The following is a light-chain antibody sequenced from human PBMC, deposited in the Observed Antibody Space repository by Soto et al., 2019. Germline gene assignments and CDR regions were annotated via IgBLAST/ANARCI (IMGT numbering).Light chain of an antibody. J-gene: IGKJ5*01. Sequence: IQMTHSSSTLSASVGDRVTITCRASQSISSWLAWYQQKPGKAPKLLIYDASNLESGVPSRFSGSGSGTEFTLTIISLQPDDFATYYCQQYNSYPITFGQGTRLEIK. CDR2: DAS. CDR3: QQYNSYPIT. V-gene: IGKV1-5*01. CDR1: QSISSW.